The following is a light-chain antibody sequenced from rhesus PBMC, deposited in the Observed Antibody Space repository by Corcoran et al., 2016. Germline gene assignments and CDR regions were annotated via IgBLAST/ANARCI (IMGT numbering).Light chain of an antibody. Sequence: DIQMTQSPSSLSASVGDTVTITCRASQSIGNWLAWYQLKPGKAPKLLIYRASLLQNGVPSRLSGSGSWTDFSLTLSGLQSEDFTSYYYQQYSSSPFTFGPGTKLDIK. CDR1: QSIGNW. CDR3: QQYSSSPFT. CDR2: RAS. V-gene: IGKV1-22*01. J-gene: IGKJ3*01.